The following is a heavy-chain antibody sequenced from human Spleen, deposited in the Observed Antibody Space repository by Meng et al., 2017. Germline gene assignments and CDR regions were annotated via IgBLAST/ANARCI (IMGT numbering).Heavy chain of an antibody. CDR2: IYPGDSDT. CDR3: ARRRRIVRAAGGADYFDY. Sequence: GESLKISCKGSGYSFSNYWIGWVRQTPGKGLEWMGIIYPGDSDTRYSPSFQGQVTISVDKSIGTAYLQWSSLKASDTAMYYCARRRRIVRAAGGADYFDYWGQGTLVTVSS. CDR1: GYSFSNYW. J-gene: IGHJ4*02. V-gene: IGHV5-51*01. D-gene: IGHD6-13*01.